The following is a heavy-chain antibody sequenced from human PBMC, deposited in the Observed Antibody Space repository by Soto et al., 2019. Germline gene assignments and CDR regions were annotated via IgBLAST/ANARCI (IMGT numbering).Heavy chain of an antibody. CDR1: GFTFSRYG. D-gene: IGHD6-6*01. V-gene: IGHV3-33*01. J-gene: IGHJ4*02. Sequence: QVQLVESGGGVVQPGRSLRLSCAASGFTFSRYGMHWVRQAPGKGLEWVAVIWYDGSNKYYADSVKGRFTISRDNSKNTLYLQMNSLRAEDTAVYYCARSEQLSFIDYWGQGTLVTVSS. CDR3: ARSEQLSFIDY. CDR2: IWYDGSNK.